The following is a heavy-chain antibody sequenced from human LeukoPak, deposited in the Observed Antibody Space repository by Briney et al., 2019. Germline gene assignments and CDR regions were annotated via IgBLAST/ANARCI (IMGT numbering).Heavy chain of an antibody. CDR1: GFTFSNYA. V-gene: IGHV3-23*01. Sequence: TGESLRLSCAASGFTFSNYAMSWVRQAPGKGLEWVSAISGSDGITYYADSLKGRFTISRDNSKNTLYLQMSSLRAEDTAVYYCAKSATTVTTAGDWYFDLWGRGTLVTVSS. CDR3: AKSATTVTTAGDWYFDL. CDR2: ISGSDGIT. D-gene: IGHD4-17*01. J-gene: IGHJ2*01.